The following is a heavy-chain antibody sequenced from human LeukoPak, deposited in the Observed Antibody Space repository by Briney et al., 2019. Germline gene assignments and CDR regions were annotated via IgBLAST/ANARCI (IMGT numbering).Heavy chain of an antibody. V-gene: IGHV3-74*01. CDR1: GFTFTNFW. J-gene: IGHJ5*01. CDR2: IQTDGST. Sequence: GGSLRLSCAASGFTFTNFWMNWVRQTPGKGLMWVSRIQTDGSTRYAESVKGRFTISRDNAKNTVYLQMNTLSAEDTAIYYCARGLHWNDFNWFDSWGQGALVTVSS. D-gene: IGHD1-1*01. CDR3: ARGLHWNDFNWFDS.